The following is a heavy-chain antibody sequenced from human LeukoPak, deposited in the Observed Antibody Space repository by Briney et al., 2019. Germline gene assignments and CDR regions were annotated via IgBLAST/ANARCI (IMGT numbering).Heavy chain of an antibody. J-gene: IGHJ4*02. D-gene: IGHD1-26*01. CDR3: ARDLDQYSGRFGGFGHDF. Sequence: ASLKVSCKASGYTFTNYGINWVRQAPGQGLKWMGWISAYNGNTNYAQKLQGRVTMTTDTSTSTAYMELRSLRSDDTAVYYCARDLDQYSGRFGGFGHDFWGQGTLVTVSS. CDR2: ISAYNGNT. CDR1: GYTFTNYG. V-gene: IGHV1-18*01.